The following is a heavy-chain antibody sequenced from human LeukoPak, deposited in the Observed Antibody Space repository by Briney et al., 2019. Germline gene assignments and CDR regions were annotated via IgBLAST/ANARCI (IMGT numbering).Heavy chain of an antibody. Sequence: PGGSLRLSCAASGFTISSYAMSWVRQAPGKGLEWVSAISGSGGSTYYADSVKGRFTISRDNSKNTLYLQMNSLRAEDTAVYYCAKLPSSGGSCYSETCDYWGQGTLVTVSS. CDR2: ISGSGGST. CDR3: AKLPSSGGSCYSETCDY. J-gene: IGHJ4*02. V-gene: IGHV3-23*01. D-gene: IGHD2-15*01. CDR1: GFTISSYA.